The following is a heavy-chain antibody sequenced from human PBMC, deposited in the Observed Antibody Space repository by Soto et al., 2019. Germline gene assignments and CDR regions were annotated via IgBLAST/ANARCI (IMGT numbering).Heavy chain of an antibody. CDR2: ISYDGSNK. CDR3: AKDGRAYCTNGVCSRHFDY. Sequence: QVQLVESGGGVVQPGRSLRLSCAASGFTFSSYGMRWVRQAPGKGLEWVAVISYDGSNKYYADSVKGRFTISRDNSKNTLYLQMNSLRAEDTAVYHCAKDGRAYCTNGVCSRHFDYWGQGTLVTVSS. D-gene: IGHD2-8*01. V-gene: IGHV3-30*18. CDR1: GFTFSSYG. J-gene: IGHJ4*02.